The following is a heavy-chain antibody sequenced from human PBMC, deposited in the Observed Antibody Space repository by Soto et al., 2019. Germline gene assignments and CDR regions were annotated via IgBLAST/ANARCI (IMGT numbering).Heavy chain of an antibody. D-gene: IGHD2-2*01. Sequence: ASVKVSCKASGFPFTDYGFTWVRQAPGEGLEWMGWISAYTGNTNYAQKVQGRVTMSTDTSTSTAYLELRSLRSDDTAAYYCARGPESRSTAYFDYWGQGTLVTVSS. V-gene: IGHV1-18*01. CDR1: GFPFTDYG. CDR2: ISAYTGNT. J-gene: IGHJ4*02. CDR3: ARGPESRSTAYFDY.